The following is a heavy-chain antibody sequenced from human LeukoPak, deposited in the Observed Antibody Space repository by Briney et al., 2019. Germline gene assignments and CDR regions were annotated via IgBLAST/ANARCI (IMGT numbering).Heavy chain of an antibody. V-gene: IGHV3-23*01. Sequence: GGSLRLSCLASGFTFNSFPMSWVRQAPGKGLEWVSTISASGDDTSYADSVKGRFTISRDKSKNTLSLQMSSPRVEDTAIYYCAKDSTIAARPVFDYWGQGTLVTVSS. D-gene: IGHD6-6*01. J-gene: IGHJ4*02. CDR1: GFTFNSFP. CDR3: AKDSTIAARPVFDY. CDR2: ISASGDDT.